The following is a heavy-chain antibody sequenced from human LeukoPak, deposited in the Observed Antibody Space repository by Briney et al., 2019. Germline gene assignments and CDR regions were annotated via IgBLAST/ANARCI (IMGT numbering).Heavy chain of an antibody. CDR1: GYTFTGYY. CDR3: ARDRATRLRRALMNY. V-gene: IGHV1-2*02. CDR2: INPNSGGT. J-gene: IGHJ4*02. D-gene: IGHD4-17*01. Sequence: GASVKVSCKASGYTFTGYYMHWVRQAPGQGLEWMGWINPNSGGTNYAQKFQGRVTMTRDTSISTAYMELSRLRSDDTAVYYCARDRATRLRRALMNYWGQGTLVTVSS.